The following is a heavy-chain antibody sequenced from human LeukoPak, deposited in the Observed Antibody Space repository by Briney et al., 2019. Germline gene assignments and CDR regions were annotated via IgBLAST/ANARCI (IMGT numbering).Heavy chain of an antibody. CDR1: GGSFSGNY. CDR2: INHSAST. Sequence: PSETLSLTCAVYGGSFSGNYWTWIRQPPGKRLEWVGEINHSASTKYNPSLKSRVTISVDTSKNQFSLKLTSVTAADTAVYYCARVGYSGGWYADYWGQGTLVTVSS. D-gene: IGHD6-19*01. CDR3: ARVGYSGGWYADY. J-gene: IGHJ4*02. V-gene: IGHV4-34*01.